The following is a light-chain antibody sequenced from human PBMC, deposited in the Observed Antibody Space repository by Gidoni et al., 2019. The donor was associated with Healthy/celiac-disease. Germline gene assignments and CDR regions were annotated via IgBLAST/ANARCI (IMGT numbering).Light chain of an antibody. CDR3: QQYGSSPPWT. V-gene: IGKV3-20*01. CDR2: GA. J-gene: IGKJ1*01. Sequence: EIVLTQSPGTLSLSPGERATLSCRASQSVSSSYLAWYQQKPGQAPRLLIYGAHSGSGTDFTLTISRLEPEEVAVYYCQQYGSSPPWTFGQGTKVEIK. CDR1: QSVSSSY.